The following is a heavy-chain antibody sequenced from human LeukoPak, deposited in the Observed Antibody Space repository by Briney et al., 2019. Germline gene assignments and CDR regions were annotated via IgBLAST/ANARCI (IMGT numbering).Heavy chain of an antibody. CDR1: VYTFTSYD. D-gene: IGHD5-18*01. CDR3: ARDNGGTAMAYYYYYYMDV. Sequence: ASVKVSCKASVYTFTSYDINWVRQATGQGLEWMGWMNPNSGNTGYAQKFQGRVTMTRNTSISTAYMELSSLRSEDTAVYYCARDNGGTAMAYYYYYYMDVWGKGTTVIISS. CDR2: MNPNSGNT. J-gene: IGHJ6*03. V-gene: IGHV1-8*02.